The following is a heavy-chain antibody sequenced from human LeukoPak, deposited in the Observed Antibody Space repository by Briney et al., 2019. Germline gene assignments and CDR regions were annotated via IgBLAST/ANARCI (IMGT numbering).Heavy chain of an antibody. Sequence: GGSLRLSCAASGFTFSSYSMNWVRQAPGKGLEWVSSISSSSSYIYYADSVKGRFTISRDNAKNSLYLQMNSLRAEDTAVYYCARDRTESGYYYYDSSGYYYFDYWGQGTLVTVSS. CDR2: ISSSSSYI. D-gene: IGHD3-22*01. CDR3: ARDRTESGYYYYDSSGYYYFDY. J-gene: IGHJ4*02. CDR1: GFTFSSYS. V-gene: IGHV3-21*01.